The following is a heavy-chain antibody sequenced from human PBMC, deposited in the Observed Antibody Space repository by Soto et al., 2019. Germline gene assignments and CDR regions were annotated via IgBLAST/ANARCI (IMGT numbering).Heavy chain of an antibody. CDR2: ITYGGSNT. J-gene: IGHJ4*02. D-gene: IGHD6-13*01. V-gene: IGHV3-30*18. Sequence: GGSLRLSSAASGFTFSSYGMHWVRQAPGKGLEWVSVITYGGSNTYYADSVKGRFTISRDNSKNTLYLQMNSLRAEDTAVYYCAKDQGSSWYEIDYWGQGTLVTVSS. CDR1: GFTFSSYG. CDR3: AKDQGSSWYEIDY.